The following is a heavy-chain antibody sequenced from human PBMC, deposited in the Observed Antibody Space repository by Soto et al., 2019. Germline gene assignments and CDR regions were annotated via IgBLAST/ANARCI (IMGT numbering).Heavy chain of an antibody. J-gene: IGHJ4*02. V-gene: IGHV4-59*08. D-gene: IGHD5-18*01. CDR1: GGSISSYY. CDR3: ARHSLVDTAMGIPYYFDY. CDR2: IYYSGST. Sequence: PSETLSLTCTVSGGSISSYYWSWIRQPPGKGLEWIGYIYYSGSTNYNPSLKSRVTISVDTSKNQFSLKLSSVTAADTAVYYCARHSLVDTAMGIPYYFDYWGQGTLVTVSS.